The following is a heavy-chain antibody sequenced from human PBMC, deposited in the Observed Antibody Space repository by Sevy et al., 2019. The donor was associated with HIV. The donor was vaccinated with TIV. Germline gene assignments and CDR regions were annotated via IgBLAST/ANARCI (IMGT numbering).Heavy chain of an antibody. V-gene: IGHV4-39*01. CDR2: IYYSGRT. D-gene: IGHD7-27*01. Sequence: SETLSLTCTVSGGSISSSSYYWGWIRQPPGKGLEWIGSIYYSGRTYYNPSLKSRVTISVDTSKNQFSLKLSSVTAADTAVYYRARPTLTHNWGGFDYWGQGTLVTVSS. CDR3: ARPTLTHNWGGFDY. J-gene: IGHJ4*02. CDR1: GGSISSSSYY.